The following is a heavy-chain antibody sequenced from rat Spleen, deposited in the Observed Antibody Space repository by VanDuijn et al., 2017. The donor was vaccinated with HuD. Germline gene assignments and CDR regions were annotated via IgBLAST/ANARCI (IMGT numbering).Heavy chain of an antibody. V-gene: IGHV5-50*01. J-gene: IGHJ3*01. D-gene: IGHD1-2*01. CDR3: TTRPYYSSLNWFPY. Sequence: EVKLVESGGGLVQPGRSLRLSCAASGFTFSNYDMAWVRQAPKKGLEWIAMIYYDSSKMYYADTVKGRFTISRDNSKNTLYLEMNSLRSEDTATYYCTTRPYYSSLNWFPYWGQGTLVTVSS. CDR1: GFTFSNYD. CDR2: IYYDSSKM.